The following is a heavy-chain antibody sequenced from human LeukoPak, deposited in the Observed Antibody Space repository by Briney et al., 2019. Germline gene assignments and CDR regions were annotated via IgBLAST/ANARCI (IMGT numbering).Heavy chain of an antibody. Sequence: ASVKVSCKASGYTFTGYYMHWVRQAPGQGLEWMGWINPNSGGTNYAQKFQGRVTMTRDMSISTAYMELSRLRSDDTAVYYCARVTYYYDSSGYLSGRRYYFDYWGQGTLVTVSS. CDR2: INPNSGGT. CDR1: GYTFTGYY. V-gene: IGHV1-2*02. CDR3: ARVTYYYDSSGYLSGRRYYFDY. D-gene: IGHD3-22*01. J-gene: IGHJ4*02.